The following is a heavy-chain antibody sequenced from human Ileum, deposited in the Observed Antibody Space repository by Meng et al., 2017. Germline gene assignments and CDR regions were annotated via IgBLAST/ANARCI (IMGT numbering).Heavy chain of an antibody. V-gene: IGHV1-69*06. CDR2: IIPIFGTA. CDR1: AGTFSSYA. CDR3: ARVVAGGEGPYYYYYGMDV. Sequence: SVKVSCKASAGTFSSYAISWLRQAPGQGLEWMGGIIPIFGTANYAQKFQGRVTITADKSTSTAYMELSSLRSEDTAVYYCARVVAGGEGPYYYYYGMDVWGQGTTVTVSS. J-gene: IGHJ6*02. D-gene: IGHD6-19*01.